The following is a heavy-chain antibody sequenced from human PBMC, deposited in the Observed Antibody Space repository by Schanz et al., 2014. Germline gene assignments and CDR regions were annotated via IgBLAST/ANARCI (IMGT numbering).Heavy chain of an antibody. CDR1: GGSISSSNYF. V-gene: IGHV4-31*03. CDR2: IYYSGST. CDR3: ARDGGYSSSWYWRYYGMDV. D-gene: IGHD6-13*01. J-gene: IGHJ6*02. Sequence: QVQLQESGSGLVTPSQTLSLTCTVSGGSISSSNYFWGWIRQHPGKGLEWIGYIYYSGSTYYNPSLKSRVTISVDTSKNQFSLKLSSVTAADTAVYYCARDGGYSSSWYWRYYGMDVWGQGTTVTVSS.